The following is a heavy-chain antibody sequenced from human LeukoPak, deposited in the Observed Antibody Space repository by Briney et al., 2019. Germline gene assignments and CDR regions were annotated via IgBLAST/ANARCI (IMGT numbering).Heavy chain of an antibody. V-gene: IGHV1-69*02. CDR1: GGTFSSYT. CDR3: ASLTYYCSSTSCRKPKDV. D-gene: IGHD2-2*01. CDR2: IIPILGIA. Sequence: GASVKVSCKASGGTFSSYTISWVRQAPGQGLEWMGRIIPILGIANYAQKLQGRVTITADKSTSTAYMELSSLRSEDTAVYYCASLTYYCSSTSCRKPKDVWGKGTTVTVSS. J-gene: IGHJ6*04.